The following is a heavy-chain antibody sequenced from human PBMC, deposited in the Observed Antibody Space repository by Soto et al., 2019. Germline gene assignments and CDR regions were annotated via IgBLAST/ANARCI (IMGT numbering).Heavy chain of an antibody. J-gene: IGHJ4*01. Sequence: GGSLRLSCEASGFIFSGYWMSWVRQASGKGLEWVGRIRGKANTYATSFAASVKGRFTISRDDSKNTAYLQMNSLNIEDTAVYYCTRQWLLWGPFDEWGHGSLVTVSS. CDR3: TRQWLLWGPFDE. CDR1: GFIFSGYW. D-gene: IGHD3-3*01. V-gene: IGHV3-73*01. CDR2: IRGKANTYAT.